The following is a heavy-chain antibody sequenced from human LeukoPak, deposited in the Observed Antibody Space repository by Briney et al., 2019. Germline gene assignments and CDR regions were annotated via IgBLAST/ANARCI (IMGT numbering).Heavy chain of an antibody. CDR1: GFTFSSYS. V-gene: IGHV3-21*01. CDR3: ARDKRAGMVRANYYYYGMDV. D-gene: IGHD3-10*01. J-gene: IGHJ6*02. Sequence: GGSLRLSCAASGFTFSSYSMNWVRQAPGKGLEWVSSISSSSSYIYYADSVKGRFTISRDNAKNSLYLQMNSLRAEDTAVYYCARDKRAGMVRANYYYYGMDVWGQGTTVTVSS. CDR2: ISSSSSYI.